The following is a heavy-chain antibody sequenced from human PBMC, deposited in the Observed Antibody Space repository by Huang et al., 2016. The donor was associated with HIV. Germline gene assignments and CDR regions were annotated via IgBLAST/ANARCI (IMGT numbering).Heavy chain of an antibody. CDR2: STDNGYT. CDR3: ARASWYEPRSWYFGL. V-gene: IGHV4-34*01. CDR1: GGSVSGHS. Sequence: QVQLQQWGAGLLKASETLSLTCAVYGGSVSGHSWSWIRQPPGKGLEWIAGSTDNGYTYYSPALKSRVTISVHTSRNQFSLKLNSVTAADAAVYYCARASWYEPRSWYFGLWGRGTLVTVSS. J-gene: IGHJ2*01. D-gene: IGHD6-13*01.